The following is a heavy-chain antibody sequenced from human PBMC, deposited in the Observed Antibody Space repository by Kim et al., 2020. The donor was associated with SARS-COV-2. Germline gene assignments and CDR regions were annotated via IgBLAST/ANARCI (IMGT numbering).Heavy chain of an antibody. Sequence: GGSLRLSCAASGFTFSSYAMTWVRQAPGKGLEWLSTISGSGGNTYYADSVRGRFTISRDNSKNTLYLQMNSLRDEDTAIYYCAKGFFDYGDVAEYFQHWGQGTLITVSS. CDR2: ISGSGGNT. D-gene: IGHD4-17*01. V-gene: IGHV3-23*01. CDR1: GFTFSSYA. CDR3: AKGFFDYGDVAEYFQH. J-gene: IGHJ1*01.